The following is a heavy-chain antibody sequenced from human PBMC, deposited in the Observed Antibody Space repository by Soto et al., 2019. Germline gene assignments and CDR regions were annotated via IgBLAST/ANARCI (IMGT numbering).Heavy chain of an antibody. D-gene: IGHD4-17*01. CDR1: GGSISSGDYY. V-gene: IGHV4-30-4*01. J-gene: IGHJ4*02. CDR2: IYYSGST. CDR3: ARFLKSGDANFDY. Sequence: QVQLQESGPGLVKPSQTLSLTCTVSGGSISSGDYYWSWIRQPPGKGLEWIGYIYYSGSTYYNPSLKSRVIISVDTSKNQFSLKLSSVTAADTAVYYCARFLKSGDANFDYWGQGTLVTVSS.